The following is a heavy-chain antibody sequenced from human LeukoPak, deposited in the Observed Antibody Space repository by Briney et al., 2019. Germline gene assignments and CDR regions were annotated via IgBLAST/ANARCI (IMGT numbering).Heavy chain of an antibody. J-gene: IGHJ6*03. V-gene: IGHV4-59*01. Sequence: KPSETLSITCTVSGGSISSYYWSWIRQPPGKGLEWIGYIYYSGSTNYNPSLKSRVTISVDTSKNQFSLKRSSVTAADTAVYYCARDSLEYLGYMDVWGKGTTVTVSS. CDR1: GGSISSYY. CDR2: IYYSGST. D-gene: IGHD2-2*02. CDR3: ARDSLEYLGYMDV.